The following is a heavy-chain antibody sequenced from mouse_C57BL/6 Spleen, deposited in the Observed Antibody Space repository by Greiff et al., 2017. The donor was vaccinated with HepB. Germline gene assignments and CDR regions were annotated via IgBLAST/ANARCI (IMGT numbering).Heavy chain of an antibody. CDR2: INPNNGGT. Sequence: EVQLQESGPELVKPGASVKIPCKASGYTFTDYNMDWVKQSHGKSLEWIGDINPNNGGTIYNQKFKGKATLTVDKSSSTAYMELRSLTSEDTAVYYCARFYYGSRGYYFDYWGQGTTLTVSS. CDR1: GYTFTDYN. J-gene: IGHJ2*01. D-gene: IGHD1-1*01. CDR3: ARFYYGSRGYYFDY. V-gene: IGHV1-18*01.